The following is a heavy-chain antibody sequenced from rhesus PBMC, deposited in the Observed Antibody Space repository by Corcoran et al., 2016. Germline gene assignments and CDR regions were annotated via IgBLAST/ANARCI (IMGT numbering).Heavy chain of an antibody. J-gene: IGHJ4*01. D-gene: IGHD2-15*01. CDR2: IYSNSENT. CDR1: GGPISSSNW. Sequence: QVQLQESGPGLVKPSATLSLTCAVSGGPISSSNWWSWIRQPPGKGLEWIGGIYSNSENTNYNPALKSRVTISKDTSKNQFSLKLSSVTAADTAVYYCARAGSSYFDYWGQGVLVTVSS. V-gene: IGHV4S12*01. CDR3: ARAGSSYFDY.